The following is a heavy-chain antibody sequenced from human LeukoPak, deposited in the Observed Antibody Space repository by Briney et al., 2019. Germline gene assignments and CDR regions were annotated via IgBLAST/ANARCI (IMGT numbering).Heavy chain of an antibody. CDR3: ARVLSLIVATNWFDP. D-gene: IGHD5-12*01. Sequence: PSETLSLTCTVSGGSISITRYYWGWIRQPPGKGLEWIASMYSSGTTYYNPSLKSRVTISVDTSKNQFSLKLSSVTAADTAVYYCARVLSLIVATNWFDPWGQGTLVTVSS. J-gene: IGHJ5*02. V-gene: IGHV4-39*07. CDR2: MYSSGTT. CDR1: GGSISITRYY.